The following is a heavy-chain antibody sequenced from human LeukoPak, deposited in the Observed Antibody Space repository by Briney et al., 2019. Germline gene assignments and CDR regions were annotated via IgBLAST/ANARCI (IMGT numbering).Heavy chain of an antibody. CDR3: ARDGLAAATLHWCFDL. J-gene: IGHJ2*01. Sequence: GGSLRLSCAASGFTFSSYSMNWVRQAPGKGLEWVSSISSSSYIYYADSVKGRFTISRDNARNSLYLQMNSLRAEDTAVYYCARDGLAAATLHWCFDLWGRGTLVTVSS. CDR1: GFTFSSYS. V-gene: IGHV3-21*01. CDR2: ISSSSYI. D-gene: IGHD2-15*01.